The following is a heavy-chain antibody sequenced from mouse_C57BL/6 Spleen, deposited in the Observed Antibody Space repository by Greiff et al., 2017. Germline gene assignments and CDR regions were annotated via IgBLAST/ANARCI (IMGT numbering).Heavy chain of an antibody. CDR2: ISSGSSTI. CDR3: ARGLLRSHYYAMDY. D-gene: IGHD1-1*01. CDR1: GFTFSDYG. Sequence: EVKLMESGGGLVKPGGSLKLSCAASGFTFSDYGMHWVRQAPEKGLEWVAYISSGSSTIYYADTVKGRFTISRDNANNTLFLQMTSLRSEDTAMYYCARGLLRSHYYAMDYWGQGTSVTVSS. V-gene: IGHV5-17*01. J-gene: IGHJ4*01.